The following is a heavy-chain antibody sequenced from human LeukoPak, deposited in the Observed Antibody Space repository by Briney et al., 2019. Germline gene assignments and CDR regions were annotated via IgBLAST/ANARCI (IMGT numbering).Heavy chain of an antibody. CDR3: AKFSQLLLYPSGGFFDY. Sequence: PGGSLRLSCAASGFTFSSYAMSWVRQAPGKGLEWVSAISGSGGSTYYADSVKGRFTISRDNSKNTLYLQMNSLRAEDTAVYYCAKFSQLLLYPSGGFFDYWGQGTLVTVSS. CDR2: ISGSGGST. CDR1: GFTFSSYA. J-gene: IGHJ4*02. V-gene: IGHV3-23*01. D-gene: IGHD2-2*02.